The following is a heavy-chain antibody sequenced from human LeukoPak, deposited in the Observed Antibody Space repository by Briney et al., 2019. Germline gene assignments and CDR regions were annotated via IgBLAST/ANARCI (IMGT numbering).Heavy chain of an antibody. D-gene: IGHD2-21*02. CDR1: GFTFSSCG. J-gene: IGHJ4*02. Sequence: GRSLRLSCAASGFTFSSCGMHWVRQAPGKGLEWVAVISYDGSNKYYADSVKGRFTISRDNSKNTLYLQMNSLRAEDTAVYYCARDGGADIVVVTANDYWGQGTLVTVSS. CDR3: ARDGGADIVVVTANDY. V-gene: IGHV3-30*03. CDR2: ISYDGSNK.